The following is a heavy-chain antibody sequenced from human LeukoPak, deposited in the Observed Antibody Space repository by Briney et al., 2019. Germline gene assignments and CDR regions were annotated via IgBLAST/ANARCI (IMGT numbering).Heavy chain of an antibody. D-gene: IGHD3-22*01. CDR2: IKSDGGT. J-gene: IGHJ1*01. Sequence: SGGSLRLSCAASGVTFSTYWMHWVRHAPGKGRVWVSRIKSDGGTNYADSVKGRFTISRDNAKKTVSLQMNSLRPEDTGVYYCARAPSEIGGYYPEYFQHWGQGTLVTVYS. CDR1: GVTFSTYW. V-gene: IGHV3-74*01. CDR3: ARAPSEIGGYYPEYFQH.